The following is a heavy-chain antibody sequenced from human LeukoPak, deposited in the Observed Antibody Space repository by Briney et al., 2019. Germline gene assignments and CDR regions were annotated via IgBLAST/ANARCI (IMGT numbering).Heavy chain of an antibody. CDR3: ARSGSGSYYNVWDY. CDR1: GFTFSSYS. J-gene: IGHJ4*02. CDR2: ISSSSSYI. D-gene: IGHD3-10*01. Sequence: GGSLGLSCAASGFTFSSYSMNWVRQAPAQGLEWVSSISSSSSYIYYADSVKGRFTISRDNAKNSLYLQKNSLRAEDTAVYYCARSGSGSYYNVWDYWGQGTLVTVSS. V-gene: IGHV3-21*01.